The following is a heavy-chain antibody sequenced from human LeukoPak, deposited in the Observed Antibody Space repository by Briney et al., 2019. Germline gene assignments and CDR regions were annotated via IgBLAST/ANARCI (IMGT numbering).Heavy chain of an antibody. CDR1: GGSITSGGDY. Sequence: SQTLSLTCTVSGGSITSGGDYWSWIRQPPGKGLEWIGYIYHSGSTYYNPSLKSRVTISVDRSKNQFSLKLSSVTAADTAVYYCARFRRISISRAFDIWGQGTMVTVSS. J-gene: IGHJ3*02. V-gene: IGHV4-30-2*01. CDR3: ARFRRISISRAFDI. CDR2: IYHSGST. D-gene: IGHD2-21*01.